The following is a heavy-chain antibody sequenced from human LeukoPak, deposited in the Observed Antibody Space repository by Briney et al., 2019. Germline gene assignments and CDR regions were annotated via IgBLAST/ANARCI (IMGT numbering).Heavy chain of an antibody. CDR2: ISGDGVYI. CDR3: AKLTDY. Sequence: PGGSLRLSCAASGFTFTNYCMNWVRQTPGKGLEWVSSISGDGVYIYYADSVKGRFTISRDNAKNSLYLQMNSLRAEDTAVYYCAKLTDYWGQGTLVTVSS. D-gene: IGHD6-6*01. V-gene: IGHV3-21*04. J-gene: IGHJ4*02. CDR1: GFTFTNYC.